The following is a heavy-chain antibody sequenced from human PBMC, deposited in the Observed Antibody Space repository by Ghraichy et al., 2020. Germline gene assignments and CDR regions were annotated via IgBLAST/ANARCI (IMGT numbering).Heavy chain of an antibody. J-gene: IGHJ4*02. CDR2: IYYSGST. Sequence: LSLTCTVSGGSISSSSYYWGWIRQPPGKGLEWIGSIYYSGSTYYNPSLKSRVTISVDTSKNQFSLKLSSVTAADTAVYYCARHITMIVVVIDNPFDYWGQGTLVTVSS. CDR1: GGSISSSSYY. V-gene: IGHV4-39*07. CDR3: ARHITMIVVVIDNPFDY. D-gene: IGHD3-22*01.